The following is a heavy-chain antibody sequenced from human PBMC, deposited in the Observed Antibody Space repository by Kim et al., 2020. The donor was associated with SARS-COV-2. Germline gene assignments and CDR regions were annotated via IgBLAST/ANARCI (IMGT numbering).Heavy chain of an antibody. D-gene: IGHD2-21*02. Sequence: GGSLRLSCSASGFTFSGYAMHWVRQAPGQGLVYVSGVSSSGGATYHADSVKGRFTISRDNSRSMVYLQMSSLRVEDTAVYFCVKEQQSGCYHFDYWGQGTLVTVSS. CDR2: VSSSGGAT. J-gene: IGHJ4*02. CDR1: GFTFSGYA. V-gene: IGHV3-64D*09. CDR3: VKEQQSGCYHFDY.